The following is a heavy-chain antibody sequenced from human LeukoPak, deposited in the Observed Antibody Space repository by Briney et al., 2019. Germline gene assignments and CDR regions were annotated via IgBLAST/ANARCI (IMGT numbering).Heavy chain of an antibody. J-gene: IGHJ4*02. CDR2: ISWNSGSI. CDR3: AKDTGASMIVVVD. Sequence: GRSLRLSCAASGFTFDDYAMHWVRQAPGKGLEWVSGISWNSGSIGYADSVKGRFTISRDNAKNSLYLQMNSLRAEDTALYYCAKDTGASMIVVVDSGQGTLVTVSS. V-gene: IGHV3-9*01. D-gene: IGHD3-22*01. CDR1: GFTFDDYA.